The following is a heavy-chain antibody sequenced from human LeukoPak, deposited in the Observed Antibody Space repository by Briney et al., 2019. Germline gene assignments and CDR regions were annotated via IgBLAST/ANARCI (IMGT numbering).Heavy chain of an antibody. Sequence: ASVKVPCKASGYTFTGYYMHWVRQAPGQGLEWMGRINPNSGGTNYAQKFQGRVTMTRDTSISTAYMELSRLRSDDTAVYYCARDPHGGSWLDYWGQGTLVTVSS. J-gene: IGHJ4*02. V-gene: IGHV1-2*06. CDR3: ARDPHGGSWLDY. CDR2: INPNSGGT. CDR1: GYTFTGYY. D-gene: IGHD1-26*01.